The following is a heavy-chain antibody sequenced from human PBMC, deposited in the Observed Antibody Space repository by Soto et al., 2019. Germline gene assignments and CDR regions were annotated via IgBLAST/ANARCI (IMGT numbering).Heavy chain of an antibody. D-gene: IGHD3-10*01. V-gene: IGHV4-39*01. J-gene: IGHJ5*02. CDR1: GGSISSSSYY. Sequence: SETLSLTCTVSGGSISSSSYYWGWIRQPPGKGLEWIGSIYYSGSTYYNPSLKSRVTISVDTSKNQFSLKLSSVTAADTAVYYCAGLILLWFGELLGWFDPWGQGTLVTVSS. CDR3: AGLILLWFGELLGWFDP. CDR2: IYYSGST.